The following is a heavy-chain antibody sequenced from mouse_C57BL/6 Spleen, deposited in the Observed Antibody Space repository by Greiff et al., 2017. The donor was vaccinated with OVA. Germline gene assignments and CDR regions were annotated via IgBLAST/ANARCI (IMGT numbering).Heavy chain of an antibody. CDR1: GYTFTDYY. D-gene: IGHD1-1*01. Sequence: EVQLQQSGPELVKPGASVKISCKASGYTFTDYYMNWVKQSHGKSLEWIGDINPNNGGTSYNQKFKGKATLTVDKSSSTAYMELRSLTSEDSAVYYCASTVESGRAMDYWGQGTSVTVSS. J-gene: IGHJ4*01. CDR3: ASTVESGRAMDY. CDR2: INPNNGGT. V-gene: IGHV1-26*01.